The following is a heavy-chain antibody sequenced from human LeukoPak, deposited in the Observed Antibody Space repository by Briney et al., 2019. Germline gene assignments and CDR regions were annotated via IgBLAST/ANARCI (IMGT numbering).Heavy chain of an antibody. CDR3: ARSRYTGPPNYYYYYMDV. D-gene: IGHD5-12*01. CDR2: ISAYNGNT. Sequence: GASVKVSCKASGYTFTGYYMHWVRQAPGQGLEWMGWISAYNGNTNYAQKLQGRVTITTDTSTSTAYMELRSLRSDDTAVYYCARSRYTGPPNYYYYYMDVWGKGTTVTISS. V-gene: IGHV1-18*04. J-gene: IGHJ6*03. CDR1: GYTFTGYY.